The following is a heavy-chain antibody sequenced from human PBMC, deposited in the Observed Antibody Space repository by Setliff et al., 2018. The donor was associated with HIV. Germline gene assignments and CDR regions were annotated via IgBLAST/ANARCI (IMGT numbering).Heavy chain of an antibody. CDR1: GGSIRTGTHY. J-gene: IGHJ4*02. D-gene: IGHD3-16*01. CDR3: ARGGAVSADFDS. Sequence: NPSETLSLTCTVSGGSIRTGTHYWGWIRQPPGKGLEWIGSIYYDGRTFYKPSLESRLTISVDTSKNQFSLRLNSVTAADTAVYFCARGGAVSADFDSWGQGTLVTVSS. CDR2: IYYDGRT. V-gene: IGHV4-39*07.